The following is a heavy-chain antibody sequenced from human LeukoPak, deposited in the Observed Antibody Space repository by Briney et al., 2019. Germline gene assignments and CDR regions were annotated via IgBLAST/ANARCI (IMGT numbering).Heavy chain of an antibody. D-gene: IGHD3-9*01. CDR3: ARATRDILTGYYYYYYYMDV. J-gene: IGHJ6*03. CDR2: ISSSGSTI. V-gene: IGHV3-11*01. CDR1: GFTFSDYY. Sequence: PGGSLRLSCAASGFTFSDYYMSWIRQAPGKGLEWVSYISSSGSTIYYADSVKGRFTISRDNAKNSLYLQMNNLRAEDTAVYYCARATRDILTGYYYYYYYMDVWGKGTTVTISS.